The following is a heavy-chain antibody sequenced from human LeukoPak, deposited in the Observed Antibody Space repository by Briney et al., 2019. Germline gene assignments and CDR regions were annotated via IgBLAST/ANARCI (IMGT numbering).Heavy chain of an antibody. V-gene: IGHV3-53*01. D-gene: IGHD5-24*01. CDR1: GFTFSGFA. Sequence: QTGGSLRLSCAATGFTFSGFAMHWVRQASGKGLEWVSIIYSGGNTFYADSVKGRFSISRDNSKNTLYLQMNSLRAEDTAVYYCARRDAYNYDFDYWGQGTLVTVSS. CDR3: ARRDAYNYDFDY. CDR2: IYSGGNT. J-gene: IGHJ4*02.